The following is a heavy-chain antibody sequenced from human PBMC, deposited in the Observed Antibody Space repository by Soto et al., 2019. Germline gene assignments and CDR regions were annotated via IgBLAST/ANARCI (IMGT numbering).Heavy chain of an antibody. V-gene: IGHV3-11*01. Sequence: GGSLRLSCAASGFTFSDYYMSWIRQAPGKGLEWVSYISSSGSTIYYADSVKGRFTISRDNAKNSLYLQMNSLRAEDTAVYYCARDSSSWYKGHNWFDPWGQGTLVTVSS. CDR2: ISSSGSTI. CDR3: ARDSSSWYKGHNWFDP. J-gene: IGHJ5*02. D-gene: IGHD6-13*01. CDR1: GFTFSDYY.